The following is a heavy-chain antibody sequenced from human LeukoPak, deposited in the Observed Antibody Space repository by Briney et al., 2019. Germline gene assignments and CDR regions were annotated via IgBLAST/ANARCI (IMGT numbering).Heavy chain of an antibody. Sequence: SETLSLTCAVSGGSISSGGYSWSWIRQPPGKGLEWIGYIYHSGSTYYNPSLKSRVTISVDRSKNQFSLKLSSVTAADTAVYYCARAPTYYYDSSGYPVYAFDIWGQGTMVTVSS. CDR2: IYHSGST. D-gene: IGHD3-22*01. V-gene: IGHV4-30-2*01. CDR3: ARAPTYYYDSSGYPVYAFDI. CDR1: GGSISSGGYS. J-gene: IGHJ3*02.